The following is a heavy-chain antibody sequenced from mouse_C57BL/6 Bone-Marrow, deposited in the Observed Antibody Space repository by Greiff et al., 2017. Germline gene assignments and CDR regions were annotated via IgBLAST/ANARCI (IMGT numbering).Heavy chain of an antibody. V-gene: IGHV14-4*01. CDR2: IDPENGDT. CDR1: GFNIKDDY. Sequence: VQLQQSGAELVRPGASVKLSCTASGFNIKDDYMHWVKQRPEQGLEWIGWIDPENGDTEYASKFQGKATITADTSSNTAYLQLSSLTSEDTAVYYCTTSWDGVDYWGQGTTLTVSS. J-gene: IGHJ2*01. D-gene: IGHD4-1*01. CDR3: TTSWDGVDY.